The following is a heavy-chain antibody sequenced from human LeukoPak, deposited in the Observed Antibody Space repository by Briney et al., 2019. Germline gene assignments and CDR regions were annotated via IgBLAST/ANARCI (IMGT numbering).Heavy chain of an antibody. Sequence: GGSLRLSCVVSGFTVSSNYMSWVRRAPGKGLEWVSVLYSGGNTNYADSVKGRFTISRDNAKNSLYLQMNSLRAEDTAVYYCAREHYDFWSGYYTDYWGQGTLVTVSS. CDR1: GFTVSSNY. J-gene: IGHJ4*02. D-gene: IGHD3-3*01. V-gene: IGHV3-66*01. CDR3: AREHYDFWSGYYTDY. CDR2: LYSGGNT.